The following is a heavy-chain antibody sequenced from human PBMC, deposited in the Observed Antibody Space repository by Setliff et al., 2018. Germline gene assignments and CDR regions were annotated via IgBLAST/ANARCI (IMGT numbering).Heavy chain of an antibody. CDR1: GFSLGTYG. J-gene: IGHJ4*02. V-gene: IGHV3-21*01. D-gene: IGHD2-2*02. CDR2: IRSSGTS. CDR3: ASPFNIYTAYY. Sequence: PGGSLRLSCAASGFSLGTYGMNWVRQAPGKGLDWVSSIRSSGTSFYADSVKGRFTVSRDNAKNSVYLQMNSLRVEDTAIYYCASPFNIYTAYYWGQGTLVTVSS.